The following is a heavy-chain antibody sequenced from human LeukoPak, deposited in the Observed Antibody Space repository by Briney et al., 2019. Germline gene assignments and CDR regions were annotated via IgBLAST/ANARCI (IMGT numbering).Heavy chain of an antibody. Sequence: GGSLRLSCAASGCTFSSYWMHWVRQAPGKGLVWVSRISPDGSTTGHADSVKGRFTTSRDNAKNTLFLQMNSLRAEDTAVYYGTRDFDFSSAIWGQGTLVTVSS. CDR1: GCTFSSYW. J-gene: IGHJ4*02. CDR2: ISPDGSTT. CDR3: TRDFDFSSAI. D-gene: IGHD3-3*01. V-gene: IGHV3-74*01.